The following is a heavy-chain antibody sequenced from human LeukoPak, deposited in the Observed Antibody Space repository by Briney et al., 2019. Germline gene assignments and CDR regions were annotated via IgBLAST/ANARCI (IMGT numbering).Heavy chain of an antibody. J-gene: IGHJ6*03. Sequence: GGSLRLSCAASGFIFSTYTIHRVRQAPGKGLEWVAIISYDGGNEYYADSVKGRFTISRDNSKDTLYLQMNSLRAEDTALYYCARGPQRSTSYYYYYYMDVWGKGTTVTVSS. CDR1: GFIFSTYT. CDR2: ISYDGGNE. CDR3: ARGPQRSTSYYYYYYMDV. D-gene: IGHD6-6*01. V-gene: IGHV3-30*04.